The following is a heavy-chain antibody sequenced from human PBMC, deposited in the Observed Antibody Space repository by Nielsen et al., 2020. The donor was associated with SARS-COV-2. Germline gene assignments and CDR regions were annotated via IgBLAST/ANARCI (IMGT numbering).Heavy chain of an antibody. Sequence: ASVKVSCKASGYTFTDSYMHWVRQAPGQGLEWMGRINPNSGGTNYAQKFQGRVTMTRDTSISTAYMELSRLRSDDTAVYYCARVDTAHWFDPWGQGTLVTVSS. J-gene: IGHJ5*02. D-gene: IGHD5-18*01. V-gene: IGHV1-2*06. CDR3: ARVDTAHWFDP. CDR2: INPNSGGT. CDR1: GYTFTDSY.